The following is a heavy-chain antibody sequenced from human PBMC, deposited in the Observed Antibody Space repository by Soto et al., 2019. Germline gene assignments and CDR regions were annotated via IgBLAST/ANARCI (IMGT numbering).Heavy chain of an antibody. D-gene: IGHD3-10*01. J-gene: IGHJ4*02. CDR3: AMSNSNDLYYHFES. CDR1: GFRFDDYA. Sequence: EVQLVESGGGSVQPGGSLRLSCVGSGFRFDDYAMHWVRQRPGKGLEWVSGINWNSDTIGYDDSVKGRFIVSRDNAEGSLLLQMSSLRAEDTAISFCAMSNSNDLYYHFESWGQGTPVTVSS. V-gene: IGHV3-9*01. CDR2: INWNSDTI.